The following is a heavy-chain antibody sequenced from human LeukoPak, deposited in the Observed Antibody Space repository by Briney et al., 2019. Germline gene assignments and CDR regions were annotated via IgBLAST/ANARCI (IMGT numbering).Heavy chain of an antibody. CDR2: ISGSGGST. Sequence: GGSLRLSCVSSGFSFSNYAMSWVRQAPGKGLEWVSSISGSGGSTHYADSVKGRFTISRDKTKNTLHLQMNSLRAEDTAVYYCAKSSYYDASGYYREYYFDYWGQGTLVTVSS. D-gene: IGHD3-22*01. CDR1: GFSFSNYA. V-gene: IGHV3-23*01. CDR3: AKSSYYDASGYYREYYFDY. J-gene: IGHJ4*02.